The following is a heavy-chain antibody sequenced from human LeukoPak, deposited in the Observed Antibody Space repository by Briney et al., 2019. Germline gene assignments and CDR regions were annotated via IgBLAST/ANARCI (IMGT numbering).Heavy chain of an antibody. CDR2: IYYSGST. CDR1: VGSISSTTYN. V-gene: IGHV4-39*01. D-gene: IGHD3-10*01. CDR3: ARRRMVRGVILFDY. J-gene: IGHJ4*02. Sequence: SETLSLTCTVYVGSISSTTYNWGWIRQPPGKGLEWIGSIYYSGSTYYNPSLKSRVTISVDTSKNEFSLKLSSVTAADTAVYYCARRRMVRGVILFDYWGQGTLVTVSS.